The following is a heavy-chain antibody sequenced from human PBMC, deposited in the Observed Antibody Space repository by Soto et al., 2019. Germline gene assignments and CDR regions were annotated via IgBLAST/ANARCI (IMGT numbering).Heavy chain of an antibody. D-gene: IGHD1-1*01. J-gene: IGHJ5*02. CDR2: INHSGST. CDR3: ARVQFNWFDP. V-gene: IGHV4-34*01. Sequence: PSETLSLTCAVYGGSFSGYYWSWIRQPPGKGLEWIGEINHSGSTNYNPSLKSRVTISVDTSKNQFSLKLSSVTAADTAVYYCARVQFNWFDPWGQGTLVTVSS. CDR1: GGSFSGYY.